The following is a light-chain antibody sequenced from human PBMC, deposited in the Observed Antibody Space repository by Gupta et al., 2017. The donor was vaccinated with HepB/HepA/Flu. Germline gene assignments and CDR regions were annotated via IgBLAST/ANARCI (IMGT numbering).Light chain of an antibody. CDR3: QAWDSYADLV. CDR1: NLGDKY. J-gene: IGLJ2*01. CDR2: HDT. Sequence: SYDLPQPPSVSVSPGQTATITCSGDNLGDKYASWYQQKPGRSPVLVIYHDTKRPSGIPERFSGSNSGSTATLTISGTQAMDEADYYCQAWDSYADLVFGGGTKLAVL. V-gene: IGLV3-1*01.